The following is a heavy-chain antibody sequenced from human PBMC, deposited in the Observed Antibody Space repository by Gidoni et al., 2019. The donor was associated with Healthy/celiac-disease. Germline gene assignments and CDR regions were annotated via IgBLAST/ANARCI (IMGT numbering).Heavy chain of an antibody. CDR3: ARGAFYPFDL. V-gene: IGHV3-13*01. CDR2: IGTAGDT. CDR1: GFTFSNYD. J-gene: IGHJ2*01. D-gene: IGHD1-26*01. Sequence: EVQLVESGGGLVQPGGSLKLSCAASGFTFSNYDMHWVRQATGKGLEWVSGIGTAGDTYYPGSVKGRFTISREDAKNSLDLQMNNLRVGDTAVYYCARGAFYPFDLWGRGTLVTVSS.